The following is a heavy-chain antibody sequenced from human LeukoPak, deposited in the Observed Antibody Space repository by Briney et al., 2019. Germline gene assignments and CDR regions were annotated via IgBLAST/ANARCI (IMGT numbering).Heavy chain of an antibody. CDR3: ARDPRSYYYGSGSYYHYYFDY. V-gene: IGHV3-23*01. CDR2: ISGSGGST. CDR1: GFTFSSYA. Sequence: GGSLRLSCAASGFTFSSYAMSWVRQAPGKGLEWVSAISGSGGSTYYADSVKGRFTISRDNAKNSLYLQMNSLRAEDTAVYYCARDPRSYYYGSGSYYHYYFDYWGQGTLVTVSS. J-gene: IGHJ4*02. D-gene: IGHD3-10*01.